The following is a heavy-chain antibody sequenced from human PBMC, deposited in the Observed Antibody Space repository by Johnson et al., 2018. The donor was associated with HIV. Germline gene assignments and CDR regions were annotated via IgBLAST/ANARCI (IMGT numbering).Heavy chain of an antibody. D-gene: IGHD6-13*01. CDR2: IWYDGSNR. Sequence: QVQLVESGGGVVQPGRSLRLSCAASGFTFSTYSMHWVRQAPGKGLEWVAVIWYDGSNRYYADSVKGRFTISRDNSKNTLYLQMNRLRAEDTAVYYCAKDLYSSSWTNDAFDIWGQVTMVTVSS. V-gene: IGHV3-33*06. J-gene: IGHJ3*02. CDR1: GFTFSTYS. CDR3: AKDLYSSSWTNDAFDI.